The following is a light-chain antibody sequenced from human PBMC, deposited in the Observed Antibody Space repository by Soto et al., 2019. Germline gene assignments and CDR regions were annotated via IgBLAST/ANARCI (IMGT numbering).Light chain of an antibody. J-gene: IGKJ4*01. Sequence: EIVLTQSPGTLSLSLGERATLSCRASQSVGSSYLAWYQQKPGQAPRLLIYDASNRATGIPARFSGSGSGTDFTLTISSLVPEDFAVYYCQQRSNWPLTFGGGTKVDIK. CDR2: DAS. CDR3: QQRSNWPLT. CDR1: QSVGSSY. V-gene: IGKV3-11*01.